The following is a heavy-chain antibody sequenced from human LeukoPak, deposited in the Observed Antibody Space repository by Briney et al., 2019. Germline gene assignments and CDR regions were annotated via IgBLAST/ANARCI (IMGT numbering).Heavy chain of an antibody. CDR1: GLTFSSHW. CDR3: ARDVLAARDFDY. Sequence: GGSLRLSCAASGLTFSSHWMHWVRQAPGKGLVWVSRITNDGSSTTYADSVKGRFTISRDNAKNMLYLQVNSLRAEDTAVYYCARDVLAARDFDYWGQGTLVTVSS. J-gene: IGHJ4*02. V-gene: IGHV3-74*01. CDR2: ITNDGSST. D-gene: IGHD6-6*01.